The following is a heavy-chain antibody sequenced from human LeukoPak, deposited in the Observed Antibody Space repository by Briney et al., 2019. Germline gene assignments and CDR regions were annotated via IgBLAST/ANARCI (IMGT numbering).Heavy chain of an antibody. Sequence: GGSLRLSCAASLFTFSSYAMAWVRQAPGKRLEWFSAISGSGGITYYADSVKGRFTISRDNSKNTLYLQMNRLRAEKTAVYYFARTLSGDSSSSPDYWGQGTLVTV. D-gene: IGHD6-13*01. V-gene: IGHV3-23*01. CDR2: ISGSGGIT. CDR3: ARTLSGDSSSSPDY. J-gene: IGHJ4*02. CDR1: LFTFSSYA.